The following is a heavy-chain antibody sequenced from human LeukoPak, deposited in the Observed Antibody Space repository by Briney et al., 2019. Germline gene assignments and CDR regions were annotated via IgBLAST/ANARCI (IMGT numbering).Heavy chain of an antibody. D-gene: IGHD6-13*01. Sequence: ASVKVSCKASGYTFTSYDISWVRQATGQGLEWMGWMNPNSGNTGFAQKFQGRVTMTRNTSISTAYMELSSLRSEDTAVYYCARVPTYPMIAATGTGGGDYWGQGTLVTVSS. J-gene: IGHJ4*02. CDR3: ARVPTYPMIAATGTGGGDY. CDR1: GYTFTSYD. CDR2: MNPNSGNT. V-gene: IGHV1-8*01.